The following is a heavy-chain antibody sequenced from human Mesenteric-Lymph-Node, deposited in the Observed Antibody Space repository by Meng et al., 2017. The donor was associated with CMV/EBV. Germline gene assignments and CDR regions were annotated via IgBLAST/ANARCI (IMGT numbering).Heavy chain of an antibody. V-gene: IGHV3-11*01. CDR1: GFTFNDYA. CDR2: ISSGGSTI. CDR3: ARVTYDFWSGPRAFDI. D-gene: IGHD3-3*01. J-gene: IGHJ3*02. Sequence: GESLKISCTASGFTFNDYAMNWVRQAPGKGLEWVSYISSGGSTIYYADSMKGRFTISRDNANNSLYLQMNSLRAEDTATYYCARVTYDFWSGPRAFDIWGQGTMVTVSS.